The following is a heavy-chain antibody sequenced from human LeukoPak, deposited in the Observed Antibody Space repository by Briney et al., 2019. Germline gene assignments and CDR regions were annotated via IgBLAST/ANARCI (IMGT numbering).Heavy chain of an antibody. V-gene: IGHV3-23*01. CDR3: TSEGNRLG. CDR1: GFTFSNYA. J-gene: IGHJ4*02. CDR2: ISGSDGTT. D-gene: IGHD1-14*01. Sequence: GGSLRLSCAASGFTFSNYAMSWVRQAPGKGLEWVSGISGSDGTTYYADSVKGRFTISRDDSKNTAYLQMNSLETEDTAVYYCTSEGNRLGWGQGTLVTVSS.